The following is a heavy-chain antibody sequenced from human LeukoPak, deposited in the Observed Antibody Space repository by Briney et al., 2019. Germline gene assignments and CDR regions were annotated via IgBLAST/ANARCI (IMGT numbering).Heavy chain of an antibody. CDR3: AREVGDSDSDNWFDP. D-gene: IGHD2-21*02. J-gene: IGHJ5*02. CDR2: LYSSGST. V-gene: IGHV4-59*01. CDR1: GGSISTYY. Sequence: SETLTLTCVVSGGSISTYYWSWIRQPPGKGLEWIGYLYSSGSTNYNPSLKSRVTISIDTSENQVSLILRSVTAADTAVYYCAREVGDSDSDNWFDPWGQGTLVTVSS.